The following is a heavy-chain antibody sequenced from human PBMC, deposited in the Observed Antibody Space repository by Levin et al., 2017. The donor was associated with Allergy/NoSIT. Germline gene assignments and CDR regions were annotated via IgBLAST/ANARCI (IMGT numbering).Heavy chain of an antibody. Sequence: GESLKISCKASGFTFTIYDIHWVRQAPGQGLEWVGRLNPNTGGTDSAQKFMGRVTMTRDTSTTTAFMELTWLRPDDTAIYYCARETIAAPPYNWFDTWGQGALVTVSS. V-gene: IGHV1-2*06. D-gene: IGHD6-13*01. CDR2: LNPNTGGT. CDR1: GFTFTIYD. CDR3: ARETIAAPPYNWFDT. J-gene: IGHJ5*02.